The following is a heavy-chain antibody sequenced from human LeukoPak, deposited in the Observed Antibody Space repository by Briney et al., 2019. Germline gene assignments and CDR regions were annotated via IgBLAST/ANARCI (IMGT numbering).Heavy chain of an antibody. CDR1: GFTFSSYA. Sequence: GRSLRLSCAASGFTFSSYAMHWVRQAPGKGLEWVAVISYDGSNKYYADSVKGRFTISRDNSKNTLYLQMNSLRAEDTAVYYCAKGGVAVAGWFDPWGQGTLVTVSS. CDR3: AKGGVAVAGWFDP. CDR2: ISYDGSNK. V-gene: IGHV3-30-3*01. J-gene: IGHJ5*02. D-gene: IGHD6-19*01.